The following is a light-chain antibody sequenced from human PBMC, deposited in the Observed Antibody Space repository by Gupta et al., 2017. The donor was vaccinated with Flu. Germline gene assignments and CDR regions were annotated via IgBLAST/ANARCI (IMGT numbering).Light chain of an antibody. CDR1: SLRSYY. Sequence: SSELTQDPAVSVALGQTVRITCQGDSLRSYYASWYQQKPGQAPVLVIYGKNNRPSGIPDRFSGASSGNTASLTITGAQAEDEADYYCNSRESSGNIVVFGGGTKLTVL. J-gene: IGLJ2*01. V-gene: IGLV3-19*01. CDR3: NSRESSGNIVV. CDR2: GKN.